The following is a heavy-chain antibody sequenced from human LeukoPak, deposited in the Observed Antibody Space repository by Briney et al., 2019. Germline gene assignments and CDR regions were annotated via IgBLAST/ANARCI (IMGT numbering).Heavy chain of an antibody. V-gene: IGHV1-24*01. J-gene: IGHJ4*02. CDR1: GYTLSELS. CDR2: FDVAETDT. D-gene: IGHD3-10*01. CDR3: ARGPYYYGSGSYPPGSNLGY. Sequence: ASVKVSCKVSGYTLSELSMHWVRQSPGKGLEWMGGFDVAETDTIYAQKFQGRVTMTEDTSTDTAYMELNSLRSEDTAVYYCARGPYYYGSGSYPPGSNLGYWGQGTLVTVSS.